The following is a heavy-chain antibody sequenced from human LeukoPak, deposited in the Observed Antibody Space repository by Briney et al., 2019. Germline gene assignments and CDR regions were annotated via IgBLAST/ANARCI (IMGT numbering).Heavy chain of an antibody. CDR1: GFTFSSCS. Sequence: GGSLRLSCAASGFTFSSCSMNWVRQAPGKGLEWVSYISSGSSTIYYADSVKGRFTISRDNAKNSLYLQMNSLRAEDTAVYYCARALYSSSWYRVDYWGQGTLVTVSS. V-gene: IGHV3-48*01. CDR3: ARALYSSSWYRVDY. D-gene: IGHD6-13*01. CDR2: ISSGSSTI. J-gene: IGHJ4*02.